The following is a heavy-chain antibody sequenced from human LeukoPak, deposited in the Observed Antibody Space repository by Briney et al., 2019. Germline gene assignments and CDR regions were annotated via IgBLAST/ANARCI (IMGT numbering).Heavy chain of an antibody. Sequence: GGSLRLSCAASGFTFSSYAMHWVRQAPGKGLEWVAVISYDGSNKYYADSVKGRFTISRDNSKNTLYLQMNSLRAEDTAVYYCARDPYYDSSGCPWGQGTLVTVSS. CDR3: ARDPYYDSSGCP. J-gene: IGHJ5*02. V-gene: IGHV3-30-3*01. CDR1: GFTFSSYA. CDR2: ISYDGSNK. D-gene: IGHD3-22*01.